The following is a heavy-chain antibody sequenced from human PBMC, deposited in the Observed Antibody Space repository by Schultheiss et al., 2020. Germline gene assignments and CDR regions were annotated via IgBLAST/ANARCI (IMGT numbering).Heavy chain of an antibody. D-gene: IGHD3-16*01. CDR2: ISYDGSNK. Sequence: GGSLRLSCAASGLTFSRYGMHWVRQAPGKGLEWVAVISYDGSNKYYADSVKGRFTISRDNSKNTLYLQMNSLRAEDTAVYYCARDRSVTFGGANYGMDVWGQGTTVTVSS. V-gene: IGHV3-30*03. J-gene: IGHJ6*02. CDR3: ARDRSVTFGGANYGMDV. CDR1: GLTFSRYG.